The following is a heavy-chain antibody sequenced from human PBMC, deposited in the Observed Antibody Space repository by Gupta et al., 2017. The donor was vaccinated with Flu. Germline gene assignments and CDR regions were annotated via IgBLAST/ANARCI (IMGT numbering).Heavy chain of an antibody. D-gene: IGHD2-2*01. CDR3: AKDFGGYCSSTSCHPEYCQH. V-gene: IGHV3-9*01. CDR1: DYA. CDR2: ISWNGGNI. Sequence: DYAMHWVRQAPGKGLEWVSGISWNGGNIDYADSVKGRFTISRDNAKNSLFLQMNNLRAEDTASYYCAKDFGGYCSSTSCHPEYCQHWGPGTLVTVSS. J-gene: IGHJ1*01.